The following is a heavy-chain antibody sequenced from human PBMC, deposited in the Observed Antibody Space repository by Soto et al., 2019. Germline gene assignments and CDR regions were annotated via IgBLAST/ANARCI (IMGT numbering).Heavy chain of an antibody. CDR1: GGSISSYY. CDR3: ARGLGTFDY. Sequence: SETLSRTCTVSGGSISSYYWSWIRQPPGKGLEWIGYIYYSGSTNYNPSLKSRVTISVDTSKNQFSLKLSSVTAADTAVYYCARGLGTFDYWGQGTLVTVSS. J-gene: IGHJ4*02. CDR2: IYYSGST. V-gene: IGHV4-59*01. D-gene: IGHD1-1*01.